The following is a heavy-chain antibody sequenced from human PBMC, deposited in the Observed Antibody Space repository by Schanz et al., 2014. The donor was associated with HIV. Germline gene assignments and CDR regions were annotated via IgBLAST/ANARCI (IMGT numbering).Heavy chain of an antibody. V-gene: IGHV3-21*05. CDR1: GFTFSAYS. CDR2: ISSGGSTK. Sequence: EEQLVESGGGLVKPGESLRLACAASGFTFSAYSMKWVRQAPGKGLEWISYISSGGSTKYYADSVKGRFTISRDNAKNSLYLQMNSLTPEDTAVYYCARDKKSGNNDGGFDPWGQGTLVTVSS. J-gene: IGHJ5*02. CDR3: ARDKKSGNNDGGFDP. D-gene: IGHD1-26*01.